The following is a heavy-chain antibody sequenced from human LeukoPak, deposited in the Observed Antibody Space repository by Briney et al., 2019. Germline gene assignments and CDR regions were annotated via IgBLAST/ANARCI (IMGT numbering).Heavy chain of an antibody. CDR3: AREISRFGI. D-gene: IGHD3-16*01. V-gene: IGHV3-66*01. CDR1: GFTVSNNY. CDR2: IYTGGTT. J-gene: IGHJ4*02. Sequence: PGGSLRLSCAASGFTVSNNYMNWVRQAPGKGLEWVSGIYTGGTTYYTDSVKGRFTISRDNPNNTLYLQMHSLRAEDTAVYYCAREISRFGIWGQGTLVTVSS.